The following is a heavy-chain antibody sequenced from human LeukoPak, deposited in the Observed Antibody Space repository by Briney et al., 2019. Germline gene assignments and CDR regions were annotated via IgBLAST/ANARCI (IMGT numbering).Heavy chain of an antibody. J-gene: IGHJ4*02. CDR1: GFTFSSYS. CDR3: ARELNLNYYDSSGYYPPDY. D-gene: IGHD3-22*01. CDR2: ISSSSSTI. V-gene: IGHV3-48*01. Sequence: PGGSLRLSCAASGFTFSSYSMNWVRQAPGKGLEWVSYISSSSSTIYYADSVKGRFTISRDNAKNSLYLQMNSLRAEDTVVYYCARELNLNYYDSSGYYPPDYWGQGTLVTVSS.